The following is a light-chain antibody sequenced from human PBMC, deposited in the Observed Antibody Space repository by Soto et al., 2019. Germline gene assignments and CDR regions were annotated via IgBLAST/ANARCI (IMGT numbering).Light chain of an antibody. CDR2: EVS. Sequence: QSVLTQPASVSGSPGQSITISCTGTSSDVGVYNYVSWYQQHPGKAPKLMIYEVSNRPSGVSHRFSGSKSGNTASLTISGLQAEDEADYYCSSYTTKNTRVFGTGTKVTVL. CDR1: SSDVGVYNY. CDR3: SSYTTKNTRV. V-gene: IGLV2-14*01. J-gene: IGLJ1*01.